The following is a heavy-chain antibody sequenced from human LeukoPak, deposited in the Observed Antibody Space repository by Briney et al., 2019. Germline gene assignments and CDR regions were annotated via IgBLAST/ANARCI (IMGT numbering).Heavy chain of an antibody. CDR3: ARTPAFGVGNNWYFDL. Sequence: GKSLKISCKGSGYSFTSYWIGWVRQMPGKGLEWMGIIYPGDSDTRYSPSFQGQVTISADKSISTAYLQWSSLKASDTAMYYCARTPAFGVGNNWYFDLWGRGTLVTVSS. CDR2: IYPGDSDT. D-gene: IGHD3-3*01. J-gene: IGHJ2*01. CDR1: GYSFTSYW. V-gene: IGHV5-51*01.